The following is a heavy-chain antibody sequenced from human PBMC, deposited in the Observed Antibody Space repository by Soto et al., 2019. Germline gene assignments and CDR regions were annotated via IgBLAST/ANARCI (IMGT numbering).Heavy chain of an antibody. Sequence: EVQLLESGGGLVQPGGSLRLSCTASGFTFNSYGMSWVRQAPGKGLEWVSAISGSGTSTYYADSVKGQFTISRDNSKNTMYLQMNSLRAEDTAVYYCAKGAAYCSGGSCYSSLIRDFDIGGQGTMVTVSS. J-gene: IGHJ3*02. CDR2: ISGSGTST. CDR1: GFTFNSYG. CDR3: AKGAAYCSGGSCYSSLIRDFDI. D-gene: IGHD2-15*01. V-gene: IGHV3-23*01.